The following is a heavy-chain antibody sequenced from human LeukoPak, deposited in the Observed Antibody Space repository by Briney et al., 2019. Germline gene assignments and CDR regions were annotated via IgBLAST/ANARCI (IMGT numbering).Heavy chain of an antibody. CDR2: ISSSSSYI. J-gene: IGHJ3*02. CDR3: ARAPRDDAFDI. V-gene: IGHV3-21*01. CDR1: GFTFSSYA. Sequence: GGSLRLSCAASGFTFSSYAMSWVRPAPGKGLEWVSSISSSSSYIYYADSVKGRFTISRDNAKNSLYLQMNSLRAEDTAVYYCARAPRDDAFDIWGQGTMVTVSS.